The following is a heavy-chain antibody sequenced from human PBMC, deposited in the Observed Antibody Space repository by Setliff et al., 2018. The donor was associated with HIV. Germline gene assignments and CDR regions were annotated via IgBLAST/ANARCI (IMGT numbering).Heavy chain of an antibody. CDR2: ISWNSGTK. CDR3: AKPTRSRVGATGMDI. D-gene: IGHD1-26*01. CDR1: GFTVSSNY. J-gene: IGHJ3*02. Sequence: GGSLRLSCAASGFTVSSNYMNWVRQSPGKGLEWVSGISWNSGTKGYADSVKGRFTISRDNAKNSLYLQMNSLRVEDTALYYCAKPTRSRVGATGMDIWGQGTMVTVSS. V-gene: IGHV3-9*01.